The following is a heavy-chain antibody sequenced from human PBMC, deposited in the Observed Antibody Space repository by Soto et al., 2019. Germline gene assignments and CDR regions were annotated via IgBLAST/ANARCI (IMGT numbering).Heavy chain of an antibody. J-gene: IGHJ4*02. V-gene: IGHV3-49*04. CDR2: IRSKAYGGTT. D-gene: IGHD1-26*01. CDR1: GFTFGDYA. Sequence: QPGGSLRLSCTASGFTFGDYAMSWVRQAPGKGLEWVGFIRSKAYGGTTEYAASVKGRFTISRDDSKSIAYLQMNSLKTEDTAVYYCTRASDSGSYSDYWGQGTLVTVSS. CDR3: TRASDSGSYSDY.